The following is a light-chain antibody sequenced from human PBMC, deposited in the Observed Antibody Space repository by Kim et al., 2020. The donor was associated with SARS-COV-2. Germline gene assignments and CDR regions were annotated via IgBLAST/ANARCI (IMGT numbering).Light chain of an antibody. CDR3: HVWDRSTDPQWV. Sequence: SYELTQPPSVSVAPGKTARITCGADKIGSESVHWYQQRPGQAPVAVIYFDSDRPSGISERFSGSNSGNTATLTISRVEVGDEADYYCHVWDRSTDPQWVF. CDR2: FDS. CDR1: KIGSES. J-gene: IGLJ3*02. V-gene: IGLV3-21*01.